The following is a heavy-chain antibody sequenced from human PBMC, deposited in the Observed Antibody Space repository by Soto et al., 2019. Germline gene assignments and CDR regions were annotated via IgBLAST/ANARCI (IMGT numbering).Heavy chain of an antibody. Sequence: GESLKISCKGSGYSFTSYWIGWVRQMPGKGLEWMGIIYPGDSDTRYGPSFQGQVTISADKSISTAYLQWSSLKASDTAMYYCARRDLYSSTWGYYYGMDVWGQGTTVTVSS. CDR3: ARRDLYSSTWGYYYGMDV. J-gene: IGHJ6*02. V-gene: IGHV5-51*01. D-gene: IGHD6-13*01. CDR2: IYPGDSDT. CDR1: GYSFTSYW.